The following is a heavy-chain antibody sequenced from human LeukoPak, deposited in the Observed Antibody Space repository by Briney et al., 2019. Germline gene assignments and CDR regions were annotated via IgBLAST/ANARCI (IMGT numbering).Heavy chain of an antibody. D-gene: IGHD6-19*01. CDR3: ARVGQQWPHYYFDY. J-gene: IGHJ4*02. V-gene: IGHV4-39*07. CDR1: GGSISSNNYY. CDR2: IYYDGST. Sequence: SETPSLTCTVSGGSISSNNYYWSWIRQPPGKGLEWIGSIYYDGSTYYSPSLKSRVTISVDTSKNQFSLKLSSMTAADTAAYYCARVGQQWPHYYFDYWGQGTLVTVSS.